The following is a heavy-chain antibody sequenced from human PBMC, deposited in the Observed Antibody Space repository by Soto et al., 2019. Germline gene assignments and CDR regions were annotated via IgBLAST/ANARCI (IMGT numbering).Heavy chain of an antibody. CDR3: AAGGGLPRYY. D-gene: IGHD5-12*01. J-gene: IGHJ4*02. CDR1: GGSISSGGYS. V-gene: IGHV4-30-2*01. Sequence: QLQLQESGSGLVKPSQTLSLTCAVSGGSISSGGYSWSWIRQPPGKGLEWIGYIYHSGSTYYNPSLKSRVTISVDRSKNQFSLMLSPVTAADPAVYYCAAGGGLPRYYWGQGTLVTVSS. CDR2: IYHSGST.